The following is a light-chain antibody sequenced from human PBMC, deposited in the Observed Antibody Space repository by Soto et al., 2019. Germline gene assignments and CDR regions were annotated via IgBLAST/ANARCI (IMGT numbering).Light chain of an antibody. CDR3: RQRSNWPWT. Sequence: EIVLTQSPATLSLSPGDKATLSCRASLSVSSYLAWYQQKPGQAPRLLMYDASIRATGIPARFSGTGSERDFTLTITSLEPEDFAVYYCRQRSNWPWTFGQGTKVEIK. CDR2: DAS. V-gene: IGKV3-11*02. J-gene: IGKJ1*01. CDR1: LSVSSY.